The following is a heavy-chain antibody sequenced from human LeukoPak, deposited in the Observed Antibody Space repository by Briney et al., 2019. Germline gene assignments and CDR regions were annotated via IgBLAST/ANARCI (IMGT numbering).Heavy chain of an antibody. CDR1: GFTFSDYA. V-gene: IGHV3-23*01. Sequence: GGSLRLSCAASGFTFSDYAMSWVRQAPGKGLEWLSGISGSGGSTYYADSVKGRFTISRDNSKNSLYLQMNSLRAEDTAVYYCAKHQETGYRRAFDIWGQGTMVTVSS. CDR3: AKHQETGYRRAFDI. D-gene: IGHD1-14*01. J-gene: IGHJ3*02. CDR2: ISGSGGST.